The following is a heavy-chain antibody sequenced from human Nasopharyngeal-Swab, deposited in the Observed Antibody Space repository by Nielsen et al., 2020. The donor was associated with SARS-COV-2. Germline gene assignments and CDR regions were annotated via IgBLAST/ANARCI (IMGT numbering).Heavy chain of an antibody. CDR3: ARGGYSGYEYYFDY. Sequence: GESLKISCAASGFTFSSYWMSWVRQAPGKGLEWVANIKQDGSEKYYVDSVKGRFTIPRDNAKNSLYLQMNSLRAEDTAVYYCARGGYSGYEYYFDYWGQGTLVTVSS. J-gene: IGHJ4*02. V-gene: IGHV3-7*01. D-gene: IGHD5-12*01. CDR2: IKQDGSEK. CDR1: GFTFSSYW.